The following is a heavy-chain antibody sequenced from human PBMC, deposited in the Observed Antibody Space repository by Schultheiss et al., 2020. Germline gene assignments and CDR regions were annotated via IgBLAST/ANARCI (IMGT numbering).Heavy chain of an antibody. J-gene: IGHJ4*02. CDR3: ARDSGIAVYFDY. V-gene: IGHV4-39*07. D-gene: IGHD6-19*01. Sequence: SETLSLTCTVSGGSISSCGYYWSWLRQPPGKGLEWIGSIYYSGSTYYSPSIKSRVTISVDTSKNQFSVKLVSVTAADTAVYYCARDSGIAVYFDYWGQGTLVTVSS. CDR2: IYYSGST. CDR1: GGSISSCGYY.